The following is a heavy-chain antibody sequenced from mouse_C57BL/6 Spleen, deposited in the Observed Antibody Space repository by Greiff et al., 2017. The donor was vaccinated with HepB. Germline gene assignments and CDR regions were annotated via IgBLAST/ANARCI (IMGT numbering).Heavy chain of an antibody. J-gene: IGHJ4*01. V-gene: IGHV1-81*01. D-gene: IGHD2-3*01. CDR1: GYTFTSYG. Sequence: VQLQESGAELARPGASVKLSCKASGYTFTSYGISWVKQRTGQGLEWIGEIYPRSGNTYYNEKFKGKATLTADKSSSTAYMELRSLTSEDSAVYFCARCNGYYPYAMDYWGQGTSVTVSS. CDR3: ARCNGYYPYAMDY. CDR2: IYPRSGNT.